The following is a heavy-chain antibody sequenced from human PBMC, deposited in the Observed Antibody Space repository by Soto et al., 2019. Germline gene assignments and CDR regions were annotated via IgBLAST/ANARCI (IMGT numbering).Heavy chain of an antibody. CDR1: GFSLSTGGMA. V-gene: IGHV2-5*02. Sequence: QITLKESGPTLVKPTQTLTLTCTFSGFSLSTGGMAVGWIRQPPGKALEWLALIYWDDDRRYRPSLRSRLTVTKDTSKNHVVHTMTSMDPVDTATYYCVHSRCGGDCLRSYSSHYYYGVDVWGQGTTVTVSS. D-gene: IGHD2-21*02. J-gene: IGHJ6*02. CDR2: IYWDDDR. CDR3: VHSRCGGDCLRSYSSHYYYGVDV.